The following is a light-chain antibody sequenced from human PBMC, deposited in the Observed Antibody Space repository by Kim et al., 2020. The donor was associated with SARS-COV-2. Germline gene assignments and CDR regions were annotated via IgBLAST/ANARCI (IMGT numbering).Light chain of an antibody. V-gene: IGKV3-15*01. CDR1: QSVSSN. CDR3: QQYNNWPYT. Sequence: VSPGESATLSCTASQSVSSNLAWYQQKPGQAPRLLIYGASTRATGIPARFSGSGSGTEFTLTISSLQSEDFAVYYCQQYNNWPYTFGQGTKLEIK. J-gene: IGKJ2*01. CDR2: GAS.